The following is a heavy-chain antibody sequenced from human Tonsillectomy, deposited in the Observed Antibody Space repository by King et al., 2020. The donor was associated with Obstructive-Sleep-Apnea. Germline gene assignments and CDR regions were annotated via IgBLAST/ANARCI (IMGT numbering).Heavy chain of an antibody. D-gene: IGHD5-24*01. CDR2: ISVSGGST. CDR3: AKVIWLPSIAPYDY. J-gene: IGHJ4*02. CDR1: GFTFSSYA. V-gene: IGHV3-23*04. Sequence: VQLVESGGGLVQPGGSLRLSCAASGFTFSSYAMSWVRQAPGKGLEWVSAISVSGGSTYYADPVKGRFTISRDNSKNTLYLQMNSLRAEDTALYYCAKVIWLPSIAPYDYWGQGTLVTVSS.